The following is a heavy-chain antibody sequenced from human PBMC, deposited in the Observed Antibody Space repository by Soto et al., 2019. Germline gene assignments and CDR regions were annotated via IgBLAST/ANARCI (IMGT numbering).Heavy chain of an antibody. CDR2: IYYSGST. CDR3: ARHARITRNYYYGMDV. D-gene: IGHD6-6*01. Sequence: QVQLQESGPGLVKPSETLSLTCTVSGGSISSYYWSWIRQPPGKGLEWIGYIYYSGSTNYNPSLRSRVTISVDTSKNQFSLKLSSVTAADTAVYYCARHARITRNYYYGMDVWGQGTTVTVSS. V-gene: IGHV4-59*08. CDR1: GGSISSYY. J-gene: IGHJ6*02.